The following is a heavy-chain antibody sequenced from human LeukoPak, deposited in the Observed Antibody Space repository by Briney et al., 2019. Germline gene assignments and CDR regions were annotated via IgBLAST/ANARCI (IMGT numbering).Heavy chain of an antibody. CDR2: INHSGST. D-gene: IGHD2-15*01. CDR3: GGRRLVAAWFHY. J-gene: IGHJ4*02. CDR1: GGSFSGYY. V-gene: IGHV4-34*01. Sequence: SETLSLTCAVYGGSFSGYYWSWIRQPPGKGLEWIGEINHSGSTNYNPSLKSRVTISVDTSKNQFSLKLSSVTAADTAVYYCGGRRLVAAWFHYWGRGTLATVSS.